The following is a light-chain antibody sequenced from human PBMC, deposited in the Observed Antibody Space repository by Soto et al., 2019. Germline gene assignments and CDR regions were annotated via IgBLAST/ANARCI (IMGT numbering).Light chain of an antibody. CDR1: SSNIGAGYD. J-gene: IGLJ2*01. V-gene: IGLV1-40*01. CDR2: GNN. Sequence: QSVLTQPPSMSGAPGQRVTISCTGSSSNIGAGYDVHWYQQLPGTAPKLLIYGNNNRPSGVPDRFSGSKSGTSASLAITGLQAEDEADYYCQSFDSRLSVTVVFGGGTQLTVL. CDR3: QSFDSRLSVTVV.